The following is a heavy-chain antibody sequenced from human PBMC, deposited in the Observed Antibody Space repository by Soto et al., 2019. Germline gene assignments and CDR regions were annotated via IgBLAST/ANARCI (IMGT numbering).Heavy chain of an antibody. CDR1: GFTFSSYA. D-gene: IGHD6-19*01. V-gene: IGHV3-64D*08. Sequence: GGSLRLSCSASGFTFSSYAMHWVRQAPGKGLEYVSAISSNGRSTYYADSVKGRLTISRDNSMNTLYLQMSSLRAEDTAVYYCVKAGHSSGWYWVNFDYWGQGTLVTVSS. CDR2: ISSNGRST. J-gene: IGHJ4*02. CDR3: VKAGHSSGWYWVNFDY.